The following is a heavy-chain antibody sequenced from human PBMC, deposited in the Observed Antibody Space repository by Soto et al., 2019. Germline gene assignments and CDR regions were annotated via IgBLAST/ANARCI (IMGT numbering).Heavy chain of an antibody. D-gene: IGHD3-10*02. J-gene: IGHJ3*02. CDR1: GYTFTRYN. V-gene: IGHV1-46*01. Sequence: QAQLVQSGEEVKKPGASANISCKASGYTFTRYNIHWVRQAPGQGLEWMGIIDTRGGSADYTQRFQGRVTRTRDTPTGTGYMELSSLGSEDTAVYYCARDLPRDLVRGSFDIWGQGKLVNVSS. CDR3: ARDLPRDLVRGSFDI. CDR2: IDTRGGSA.